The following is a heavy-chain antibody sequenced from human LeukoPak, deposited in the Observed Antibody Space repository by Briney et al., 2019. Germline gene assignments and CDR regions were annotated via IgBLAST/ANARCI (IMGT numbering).Heavy chain of an antibody. CDR1: GMTFSDHW. CDR2: IKTDGRTT. Sequence: GGSRRLSCAASGMTFSDHWMHWVRQVAGKGLVWVSLIKTDGRTTIYADSVKGRFTIARDNGKSTLYLQMNRLRAEDTAIYYCTTGPSYGYEWWGQGTVVSVSS. CDR3: TTGPSYGYEW. V-gene: IGHV3-74*01. J-gene: IGHJ1*01. D-gene: IGHD3-16*01.